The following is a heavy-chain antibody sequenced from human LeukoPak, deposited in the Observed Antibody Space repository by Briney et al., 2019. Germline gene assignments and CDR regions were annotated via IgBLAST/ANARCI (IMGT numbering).Heavy chain of an antibody. D-gene: IGHD3-10*01. CDR3: ARIVDYYGSAYFDY. V-gene: IGHV1-69*13. J-gene: IGHJ4*02. CDR1: GGTFTSYA. CDR2: IIPIFGTA. Sequence: ASVKVSCKASGGTFTSYAISGVRQAPGQGLEWMGGIIPIFGTANYAQKFQGRVTITADESTSTAYMELSSLRSEDTAVYYCARIVDYYGSAYFDYWGQGTLVTVSS.